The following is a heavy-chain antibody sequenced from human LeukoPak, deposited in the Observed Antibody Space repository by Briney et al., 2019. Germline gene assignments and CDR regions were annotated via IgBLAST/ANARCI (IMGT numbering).Heavy chain of an antibody. Sequence: SQTLSLTCTVSGDSVSSGTHYWSWVRQAAGNGLEWIGRVAPSGSISYNPSLTSRVTISVDTSKNHFSQRLNSVTATDTAVYYCATYRSALSYGMDVWGRGTTVTVS. V-gene: IGHV4-61*02. J-gene: IGHJ6*02. CDR2: VAPSGSI. D-gene: IGHD6-6*01. CDR1: GDSVSSGTHY. CDR3: ATYRSALSYGMDV.